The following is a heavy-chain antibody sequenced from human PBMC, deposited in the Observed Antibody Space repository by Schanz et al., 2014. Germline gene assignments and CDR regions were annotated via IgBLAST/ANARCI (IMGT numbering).Heavy chain of an antibody. CDR3: ATMWGYCTATACQILEVLDV. J-gene: IGHJ3*01. Sequence: QVQLVQSGPEVKKPGSSVKVSCQAFGDTFSKYNIMWVRQVPGQGLEWLGRINPNSGDTNYAQKFQGWVTMTRDTSISTAYMEVSRLKSDDTAVYYCATMWGYCTATACQILEVLDVWGQGTMVTVSS. CDR2: INPNSGDT. V-gene: IGHV1-2*04. CDR1: GDTFSKYN. D-gene: IGHD2-8*02.